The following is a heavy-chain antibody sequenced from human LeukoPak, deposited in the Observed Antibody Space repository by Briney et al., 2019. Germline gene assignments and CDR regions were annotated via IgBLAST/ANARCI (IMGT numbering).Heavy chain of an antibody. CDR2: INHSGST. CDR1: GGSFSGYY. J-gene: IGHJ4*02. Sequence: PSETLSLTCAVYGGSFSGYYWSWIRQPPGKGLEWIGEINHSGSTNYNPSLKSRVTISVDTYKNQYSLKLSSVTAADTAVYYCARTPGSYDSSGQFDYWGQGTLVTVSS. V-gene: IGHV4-34*01. D-gene: IGHD3-22*01. CDR3: ARTPGSYDSSGQFDY.